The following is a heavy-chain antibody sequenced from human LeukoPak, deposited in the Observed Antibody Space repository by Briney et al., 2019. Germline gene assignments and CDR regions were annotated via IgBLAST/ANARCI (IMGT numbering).Heavy chain of an antibody. D-gene: IGHD3-22*01. V-gene: IGHV3-23*01. CDR1: GFTFSNYA. CDR2: ISGNGDIT. J-gene: IGHJ4*02. Sequence: PGGSLRLSCAASGFTFSNYAMSWVRQAPGKGLEWVSAISGNGDITYYTDSVKGRFTISRDNSKNTLYLQMNRLRAEDTAVYYCARGVYYYDSSGYPTLDYWGQGTLVTVSS. CDR3: ARGVYYYDSSGYPTLDY.